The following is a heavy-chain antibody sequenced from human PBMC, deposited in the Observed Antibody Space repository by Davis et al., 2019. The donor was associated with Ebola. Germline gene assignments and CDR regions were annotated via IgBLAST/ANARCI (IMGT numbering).Heavy chain of an antibody. CDR3: ARGGWYTYY. V-gene: IGHV3-74*01. Sequence: PGGSLRLSCEVSGFIFSNYWMHWVRQAPGKGLVWVSRISNDGTIINYADSVKGRFSISRDNAKNTLYLQMNSLRAEDTAVYYCARGGWYTYYWGQGTLVTVSS. CDR2: ISNDGTII. CDR1: GFIFSNYW. D-gene: IGHD6-19*01. J-gene: IGHJ4*02.